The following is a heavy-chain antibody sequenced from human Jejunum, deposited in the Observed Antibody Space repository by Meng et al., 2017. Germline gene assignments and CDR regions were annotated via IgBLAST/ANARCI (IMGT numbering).Heavy chain of an antibody. CDR2: INQDGSEK. Sequence: GGSLRLSCAASGFAFSTHLMSWIRQAPGKGLEWVGNINQDGSEKNYVDSVKGRFTISRDNAKNSLYLQLNSLRAEDTAVYYCARLLRYRSAWYEGYFDLWGRGTLVTVSS. D-gene: IGHD6-13*01. V-gene: IGHV3-7*01. CDR3: ARLLRYRSAWYEGYFDL. J-gene: IGHJ2*01. CDR1: GFAFSTHL.